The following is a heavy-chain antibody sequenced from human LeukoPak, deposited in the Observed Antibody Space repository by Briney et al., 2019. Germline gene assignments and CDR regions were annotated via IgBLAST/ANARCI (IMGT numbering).Heavy chain of an antibody. D-gene: IGHD1-26*01. CDR3: ARGVRVGATTPGY. J-gene: IGHJ4*02. Sequence: PSETLSLTCALYGGSFSGYYWSWLRQPPGNGLEWIGEIHHSGSTDYNPCLKSRVTISVDTSKNQFSLKLSSVTAADTAVYYCARGVRVGATTPGYWGEGTLVSVCS. CDR1: GGSFSGYY. V-gene: IGHV4-34*01. CDR2: IHHSGST.